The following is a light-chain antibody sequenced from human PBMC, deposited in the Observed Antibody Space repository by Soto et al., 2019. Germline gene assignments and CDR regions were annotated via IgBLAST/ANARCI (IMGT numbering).Light chain of an antibody. CDR3: QQYNSYLLT. CDR2: KAS. Sequence: DIQMTQSPSSLSASVGDRVTITCRASQSISRYLNWYQQKPGRAPKLLIYKASSLESGVPSRFSGSGSGTEFTLTISSLQPDDFATYYCQQYNSYLLTFGGGTKVDIK. J-gene: IGKJ4*01. V-gene: IGKV1-5*03. CDR1: QSISRY.